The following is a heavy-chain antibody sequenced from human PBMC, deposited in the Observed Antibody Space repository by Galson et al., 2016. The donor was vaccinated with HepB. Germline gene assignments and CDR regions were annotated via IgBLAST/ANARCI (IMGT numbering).Heavy chain of an antibody. CDR2: IETAGDT. J-gene: IGHJ6*04. CDR1: GFTFSIHD. Sequence: SLRLSCAASGFTFSIHDMHWVRQAPGKGLEWVSAIETAGDTYYADSVKGRFTISRENAKNSLYLQMNSLRAGDTAVYYCARGKSLFTMPWNYGVDVWGKGTTVSVSS. V-gene: IGHV3-13*01. D-gene: IGHD2/OR15-2a*01. CDR3: ARGKSLFTMPWNYGVDV.